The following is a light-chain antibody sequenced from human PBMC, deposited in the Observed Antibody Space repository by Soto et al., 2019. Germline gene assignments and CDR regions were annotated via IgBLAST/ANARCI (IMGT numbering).Light chain of an antibody. Sequence: QSALTQPASVSGSPGQSITISCTGTSSDVGSYNLVSWYQQHPGKAPKLMIYEGSKRPSGVSNRFSGSKSGNTASLTISGLQAEDEADYYCCSYAGSNVFGTGTKLTV. CDR1: SSDVGSYNL. CDR3: CSYAGSNV. J-gene: IGLJ1*01. V-gene: IGLV2-23*01. CDR2: EGS.